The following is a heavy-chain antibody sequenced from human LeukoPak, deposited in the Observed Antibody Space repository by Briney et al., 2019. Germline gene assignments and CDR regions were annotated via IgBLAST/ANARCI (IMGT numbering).Heavy chain of an antibody. CDR1: GFSFSSYW. CDR2: IKEDGSEK. V-gene: IGHV3-7*01. J-gene: IGHJ5*02. D-gene: IGHD4-17*01. Sequence: GGSLRLSCGASGFSFSSYWMSWVRQAPGKGLERVANIKEDGSEKYYVDSVRGRFTISRDNAKNSLYLQMNSLRAEDTAVYYCARVATMTTYGVGDRWGQGTLVTVSS. CDR3: ARVATMTTYGVGDR.